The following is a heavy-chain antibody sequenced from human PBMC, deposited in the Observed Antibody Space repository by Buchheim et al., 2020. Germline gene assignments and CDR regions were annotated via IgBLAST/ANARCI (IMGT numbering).Heavy chain of an antibody. V-gene: IGHV3-21*01. CDR1: GFTFSSYS. CDR2: ISSSSSYI. Sequence: EVQLVESGGGLVKPGGSLRLSCAASGFTFSSYSMNWVRQAPGKGLEWVSSISSSSSYIYYADSVKGRFTISRDNAKNSLYLQMNSLRAEDTAVYYCAREGGASLPTSSRGGIDYWGQGTL. D-gene: IGHD1-14*01. J-gene: IGHJ4*02. CDR3: AREGGASLPTSSRGGIDY.